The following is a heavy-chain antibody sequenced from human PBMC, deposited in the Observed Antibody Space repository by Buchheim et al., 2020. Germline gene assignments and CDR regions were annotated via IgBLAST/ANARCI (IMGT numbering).Heavy chain of an antibody. V-gene: IGHV4-31*03. CDR1: GGSISSGGYY. Sequence: QVQLQESGPGLVKPSQTLSLTCTVSGGSISSGGYYWSWIRQHPGKGPEWIGYIYYSGSTYYNPSLKSRVTISVDTSKNQFSLKLSSVTAADTAVYYCARGGYDILTGRGAGDYYYGMDVWGQGTT. D-gene: IGHD3-9*01. CDR2: IYYSGST. J-gene: IGHJ6*02. CDR3: ARGGYDILTGRGAGDYYYGMDV.